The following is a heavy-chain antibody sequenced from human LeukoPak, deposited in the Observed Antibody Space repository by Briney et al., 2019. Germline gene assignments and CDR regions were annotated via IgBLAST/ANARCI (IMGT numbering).Heavy chain of an antibody. CDR1: GGSISSYY. CDR3: ARVRSGSYGGLWFDP. CDR2: IYYSGST. D-gene: IGHD1-26*01. V-gene: IGHV4-59*01. J-gene: IGHJ5*02. Sequence: PSETLSLTCTVSGGSISSYYWSWIRQPPGKGLEWIGYIYYSGSTNYNPSLKSRVTISVDTSKNQFSLKLSSVTAADTAVYYCARVRSGSYGGLWFDPWGQGTLVTVSS.